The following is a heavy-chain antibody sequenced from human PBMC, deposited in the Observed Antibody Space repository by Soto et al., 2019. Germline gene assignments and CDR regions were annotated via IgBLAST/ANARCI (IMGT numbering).Heavy chain of an antibody. D-gene: IGHD3-16*01. CDR2: VYYSGRT. CDR3: ARQTGGFGYYFDY. J-gene: IGHJ4*02. V-gene: IGHV4-39*01. Sequence: SETLSLTCTVSGGSISSNLYYWGWVRQPPGKGLEWIGAVYYSGRTWYNPSLNSRVIISVDTLRNQFSLNLRSVTASDTAVYYCARQTGGFGYYFDYWGQGALVTVSS. CDR1: GGSISSNLYY.